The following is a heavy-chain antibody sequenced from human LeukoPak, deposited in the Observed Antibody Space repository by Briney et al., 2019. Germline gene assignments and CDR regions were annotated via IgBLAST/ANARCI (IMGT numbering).Heavy chain of an antibody. Sequence: PGGSLRLSCAASGFTFDDYAMHWVRQAPGKGLEWVSLISSEVHPTYYADSVRGRFTISRHNSKNSLYLQINSLRTEDTAFYYCTRDTDDGSATNYFDYWGQGTLVSVSS. CDR3: TRDTDDGSATNYFDY. J-gene: IGHJ4*02. V-gene: IGHV3-43*01. D-gene: IGHD3-10*01. CDR1: GFTFDDYA. CDR2: ISSEVHPT.